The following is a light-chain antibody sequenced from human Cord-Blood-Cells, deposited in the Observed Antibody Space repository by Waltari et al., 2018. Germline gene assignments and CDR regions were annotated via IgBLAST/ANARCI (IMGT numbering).Light chain of an antibody. Sequence: QSALTQPASVSGSPGQSITISCTGTSSDVGCYNLVSWYQQHPGKAPKLKIYEGSKRPSGVSNRFSGSKSGNTASLTISGLQAEDEADYYCCSYAGSSTFVFGGGTKLTVL. J-gene: IGLJ2*01. CDR2: EGS. CDR1: SSDVGCYNL. CDR3: CSYAGSSTFV. V-gene: IGLV2-23*03.